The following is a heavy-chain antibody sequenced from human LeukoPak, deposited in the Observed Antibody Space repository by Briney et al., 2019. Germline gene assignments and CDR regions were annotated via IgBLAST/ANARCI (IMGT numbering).Heavy chain of an antibody. CDR1: GFTFTTYG. V-gene: IGHV3-23*01. CDR3: ARYSSGYLHGAFDI. D-gene: IGHD3-22*01. CDR2: ISGSGSNT. J-gene: IGHJ3*02. Sequence: GGSLRLSCAASGFTFTTYGMIWVRQAPGKGLEWVLGISGSGSNTYYADSAKGRFTSSRDYSKRTVYLQMNSLRAEDTAVYYCARYSSGYLHGAFDIWGQGTMVTVSS.